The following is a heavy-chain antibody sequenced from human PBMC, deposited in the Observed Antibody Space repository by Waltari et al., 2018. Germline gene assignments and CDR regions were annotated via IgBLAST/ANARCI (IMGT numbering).Heavy chain of an antibody. Sequence: QVQLVQSGAEVKKPGSSVKVSCKASGGTFSSYAISWVRQAPGQGLEWMGGIIPILGTANYAQKFQGRVTITSDESTSTAYMELSSLRSEDTAVYYCARDRLRGSYGLNFQHWGQGTLVTVSS. CDR1: GGTFSSYA. V-gene: IGHV1-69*01. CDR2: IIPILGTA. CDR3: ARDRLRGSYGLNFQH. J-gene: IGHJ1*01. D-gene: IGHD1-26*01.